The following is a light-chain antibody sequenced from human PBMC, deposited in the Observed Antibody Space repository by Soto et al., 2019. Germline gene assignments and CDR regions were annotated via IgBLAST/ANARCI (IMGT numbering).Light chain of an antibody. CDR2: KAS. CDR3: EQYSSYST. J-gene: IGKJ2*01. V-gene: IGKV1-5*03. Sequence: DIQMTQSPSTLSASVGDRVTITCRASQSISSWLAWYQQKPGKAPKLLIYKASSLESGVPSRFSGSGSGTEFTRTISSLQPDDFATYYCEQYSSYSTFGQGTKLEIK. CDR1: QSISSW.